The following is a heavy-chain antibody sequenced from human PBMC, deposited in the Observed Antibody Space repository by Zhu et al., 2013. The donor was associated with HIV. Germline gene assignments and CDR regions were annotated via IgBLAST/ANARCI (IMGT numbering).Heavy chain of an antibody. CDR3: ASITVTSYF. CDR1: GYIFTSYG. D-gene: IGHD4-17*01. Sequence: QAQLVQSGDEVKKPGASVKVSCKASGYIFTSYGISWVRQAPGQGLEWMGGISVYNGKRKNAQKFQGRVTMTTDTSTNTVYMELSSLRFEDTAVYYCASITVTSYFWGQGTLVTVSS. CDR2: ISVYNGKR. V-gene: IGHV1-18*01. J-gene: IGHJ4*02.